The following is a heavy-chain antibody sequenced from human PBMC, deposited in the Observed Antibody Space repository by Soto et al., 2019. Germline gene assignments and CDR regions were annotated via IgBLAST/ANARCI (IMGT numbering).Heavy chain of an antibody. Sequence: ASVKVSCKASGYTFTSYAMHWVRQAPGKGLEWMGGFDAEDGETIYAQKFQGRVTMTEDTSTDTAYMELSSLRSEDTAVYYCATSLPYYYPFWGQGTLVTVSS. D-gene: IGHD1-26*01. CDR1: GYTFTSYA. CDR3: ATSLPYYYPF. CDR2: FDAEDGET. V-gene: IGHV1-24*01. J-gene: IGHJ4*02.